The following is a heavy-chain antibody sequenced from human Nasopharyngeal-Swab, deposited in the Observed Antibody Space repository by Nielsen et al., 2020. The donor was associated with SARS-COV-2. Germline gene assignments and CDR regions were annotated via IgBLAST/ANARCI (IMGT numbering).Heavy chain of an antibody. CDR3: ARGPKQLGSIDY. J-gene: IGHJ4*02. CDR2: INSDGSST. Sequence: GGSLRLSCAASGFTFSNYWMHWVRQAPGKGLVWVSRINSDGSSTSYADSVKGRFTISRDNAKNTLYLQMNSLRAEDTAVYYCARGPKQLGSIDYWGQGTLVTVSS. V-gene: IGHV3-74*01. D-gene: IGHD6-6*01. CDR1: GFTFSNYW.